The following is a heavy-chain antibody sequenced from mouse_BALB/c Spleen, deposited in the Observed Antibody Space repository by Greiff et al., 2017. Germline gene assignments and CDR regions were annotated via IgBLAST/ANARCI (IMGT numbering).Heavy chain of an antibody. J-gene: IGHJ3*01. D-gene: IGHD2-1*01. V-gene: IGHV5-12-1*01. CDR3: ARLGGNYVPWFAY. Sequence: EVQLVESGGGLVKPGGSLKLSCAASGFAFSSYDMSWVRQTPEKRLEWVAYISSGGGSTYYPDTVTGRFTISRDNAKNTLYLQMSSLKSEDTAMYYCARLGGNYVPWFAYWGQGTLVTVSA. CDR1: GFAFSSYD. CDR2: ISSGGGST.